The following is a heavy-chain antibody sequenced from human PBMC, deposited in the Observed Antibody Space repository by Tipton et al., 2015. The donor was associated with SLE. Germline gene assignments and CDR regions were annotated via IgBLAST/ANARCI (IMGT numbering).Heavy chain of an antibody. V-gene: IGHV4-39*07. CDR3: ARVGGTNY. D-gene: IGHD3-10*01. CDR2: INHSGST. Sequence: TLSLTCTVSGGSISSSSYYWGWIRQPPGKGLEWIGEINHSGSTNYNPSLKSRVTISVDTSKNQFSLKLSSVTAADTAVYYCARVGGTNYWGQGTLVTVSS. CDR1: GGSISSSSYY. J-gene: IGHJ4*02.